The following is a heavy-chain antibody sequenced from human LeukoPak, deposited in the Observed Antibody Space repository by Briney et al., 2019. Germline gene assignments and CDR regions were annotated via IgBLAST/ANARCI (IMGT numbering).Heavy chain of an antibody. D-gene: IGHD4-23*01. Sequence: SETLSLTCAVYGGSFSSYYWSWIRQPPGKGLEWIGYIYYSGSTNYNPSLKSRVTISVDTSKNQFSLKLSSVTAADTAVYYCVRHLGVTPFDYWGQGTLVTVSS. J-gene: IGHJ4*02. V-gene: IGHV4-59*08. CDR3: VRHLGVTPFDY. CDR1: GGSFSSYY. CDR2: IYYSGST.